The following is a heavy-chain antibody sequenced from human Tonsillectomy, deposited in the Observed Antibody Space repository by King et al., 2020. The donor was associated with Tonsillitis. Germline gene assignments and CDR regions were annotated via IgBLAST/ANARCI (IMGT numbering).Heavy chain of an antibody. V-gene: IGHV1-2*02. D-gene: IGHD2-15*01. CDR1: GYTFTDFF. CDR2: INPNSGGT. Sequence: QLVQSGAEVKKPGASVKVSCKASGYTFTDFFMHWVRQAPGQGPEWMGWINPNSGGTNYAPKFQGRVTMTRDTSITTAYMDLSSLRSDDTALYFCVKESVFEGYCSGGSCYLYALDVWGQGTMVSVSS. CDR3: VKESVFEGYCSGGSCYLYALDV. J-gene: IGHJ3*01.